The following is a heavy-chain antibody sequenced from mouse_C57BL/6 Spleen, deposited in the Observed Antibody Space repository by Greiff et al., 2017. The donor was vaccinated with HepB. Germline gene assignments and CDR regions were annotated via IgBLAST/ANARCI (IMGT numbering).Heavy chain of an antibody. CDR2: ISDGGSYT. CDR1: GFTFSSYA. CDR3: ARDQSSGSFDY. J-gene: IGHJ2*01. Sequence: EVQLQESGGGLVKPGGSLKLSCAASGFTFSSYAMSWVRQTPEKRLEWVATISDGGSYTYYPDNVKGRFTISRDNAKNNLYLQMSHLKSEDTAMYYCARDQSSGSFDYWGQGTTLTVSS. D-gene: IGHD3-2*02. V-gene: IGHV5-4*01.